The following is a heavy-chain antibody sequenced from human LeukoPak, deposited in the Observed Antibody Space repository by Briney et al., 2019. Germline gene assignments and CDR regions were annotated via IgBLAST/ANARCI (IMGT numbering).Heavy chain of an antibody. CDR1: GFTFDDYA. CDR3: ARWRYDSIDY. CDR2: IYSGGST. D-gene: IGHD3-22*01. V-gene: IGHV3-53*01. Sequence: GGSLRLSCAASGFTFDDYAMHWVRQAPGKGLEWVSVIYSGGSTYYADSVKGRFTISRDNSKNTLYLQMNSLRAEDTAVYYCARWRYDSIDYWGQGTLVTVSS. J-gene: IGHJ4*02.